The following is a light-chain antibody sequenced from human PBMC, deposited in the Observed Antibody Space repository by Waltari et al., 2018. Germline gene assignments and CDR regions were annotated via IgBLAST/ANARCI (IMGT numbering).Light chain of an antibody. CDR3: QQYYTAPYT. Sequence: DIVMTQSPLSLPVTPGESAYISCRSSPSLRHLNGYTNLDWYVRKPGQSPQLLIYLGSTRASGVPDRFTGSGSGADFALIISRVEAEDVGVYYCQQYYTAPYTFGQGTKLEIK. J-gene: IGKJ2*01. CDR1: PSLRHLNGYTN. CDR2: LGS. V-gene: IGKV2-28*01.